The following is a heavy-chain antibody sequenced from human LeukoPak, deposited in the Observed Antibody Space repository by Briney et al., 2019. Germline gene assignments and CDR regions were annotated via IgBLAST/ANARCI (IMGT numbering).Heavy chain of an antibody. J-gene: IGHJ4*02. Sequence: SVKVSCKTSVGTFSSYAISWVRQAPGQGLEWMGGIIPIFGTANYAQKFQGRVTSTADESTSTAYMELRSLRSDDAAVYYCARDNSPYCGGDCYVGYWGQGALVTVSS. V-gene: IGHV1-69*13. CDR3: ARDNSPYCGGDCYVGY. CDR1: VGTFSSYA. CDR2: IIPIFGTA. D-gene: IGHD2-21*02.